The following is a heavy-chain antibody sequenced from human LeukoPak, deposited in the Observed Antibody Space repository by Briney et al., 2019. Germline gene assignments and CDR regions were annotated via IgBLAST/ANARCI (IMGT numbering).Heavy chain of an antibody. CDR2: IKQDGSEM. J-gene: IGHJ4*02. CDR1: GFTFTSYW. Sequence: GGSLRLSCAASGFTFTSYWMSWVRQAPGKGLEWVASIKQDGSEMYYVDSVEGRFTISRDIAKNSLFLQMSSLRAEDTAVYYCAKGDYYDFDYWGQGTLVTVSS. V-gene: IGHV3-7*05. D-gene: IGHD3-10*01. CDR3: AKGDYYDFDY.